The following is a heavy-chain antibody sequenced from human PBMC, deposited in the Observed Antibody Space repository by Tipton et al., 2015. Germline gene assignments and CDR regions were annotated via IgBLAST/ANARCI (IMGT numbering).Heavy chain of an antibody. V-gene: IGHV4-59*08. D-gene: IGHD4-17*01. CDR1: SDSISKYY. Sequence: TLSLTCSVSSDSISKYYWSWIRQPPGKELEWIGYIQYSGSTNYNPSLKSRVTISVDTSKNQFSLQVTSVNPTDTAVYYCARVSHYGGIDSWGQGTLFTVSS. CDR2: IQYSGST. J-gene: IGHJ4*02. CDR3: ARVSHYGGIDS.